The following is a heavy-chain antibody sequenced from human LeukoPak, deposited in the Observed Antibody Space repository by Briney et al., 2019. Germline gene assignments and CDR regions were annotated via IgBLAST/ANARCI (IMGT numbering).Heavy chain of an antibody. CDR2: ISYDGSNK. Sequence: GRSLRLSCAASGFTFSSYAMHWVRQAPGKGLEWVAVISYDGSNKYYADSVKGRFTISRDNSKNTLYLQMNSLRAEDTAVYYCAKDGSSSWYLPNWFDPWGQGTLVTVSS. CDR3: AKDGSSSWYLPNWFDP. CDR1: GFTFSSYA. D-gene: IGHD6-13*01. V-gene: IGHV3-30-3*01. J-gene: IGHJ5*02.